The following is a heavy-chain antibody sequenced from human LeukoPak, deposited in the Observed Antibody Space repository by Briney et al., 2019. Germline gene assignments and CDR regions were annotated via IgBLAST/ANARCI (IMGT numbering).Heavy chain of an antibody. CDR1: RFTFDEYG. V-gene: IGHV3-20*04. Sequence: RAGGSLRLSCAASRFTFDEYGMSWVRQTAGKGLEWVSGINWNGRSIGYADSVKGRFTVSRDNAKSSLYLQMNSLRAEDTALYYCARDGDNYYDSSGFMYYWGQGTLVTVSS. CDR2: INWNGRSI. D-gene: IGHD3-22*01. CDR3: ARDGDNYYDSSGFMYY. J-gene: IGHJ4*02.